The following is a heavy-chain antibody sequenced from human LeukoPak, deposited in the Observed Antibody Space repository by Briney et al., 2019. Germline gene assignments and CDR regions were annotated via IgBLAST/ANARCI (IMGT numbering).Heavy chain of an antibody. D-gene: IGHD2-21*02. Sequence: GGSLRLSCAASGFTFSSYEMNWVRQAPGKGLEWVSYISSSGSTIYYADSVKGRFTISRDNSKNTLYLQMNSLRAEDTAVYYCARDSEVTAIHWFDPWGQGTLVTVSS. CDR3: ARDSEVTAIHWFDP. V-gene: IGHV3-48*03. CDR1: GFTFSSYE. CDR2: ISSSGSTI. J-gene: IGHJ5*02.